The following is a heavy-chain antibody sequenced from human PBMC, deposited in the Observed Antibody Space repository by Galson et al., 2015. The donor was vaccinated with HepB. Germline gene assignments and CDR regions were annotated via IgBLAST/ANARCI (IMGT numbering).Heavy chain of an antibody. V-gene: IGHV3-23*01. CDR3: AKITRYGLNNSPNHSHLDAVMGYYYYGMDV. CDR2: ISGSGGST. CDR1: GFTFSSYA. J-gene: IGHJ6*02. D-gene: IGHD4-23*01. Sequence: SLRLSCAASGFTFSSYAMSWVRQAPGKGLEWVSAISGSGGSTYYADSVKGRFTISRDNSKNTLYLQMNSLRAEDTAVYYCAKITRYGLNNSPNHSHLDAVMGYYYYGMDVWGQGTTVTVSS.